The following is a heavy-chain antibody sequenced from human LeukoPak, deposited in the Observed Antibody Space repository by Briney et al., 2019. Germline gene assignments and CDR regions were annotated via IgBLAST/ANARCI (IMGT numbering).Heavy chain of an antibody. D-gene: IGHD4-17*01. Sequence: SETLSLTCTVSGGSVSDYYWSWIRQSPGKGLEWIGYIYYTGSTSYNPSLRSRVTMSADTSKNQFSLKLSSVTAADTAVYYCARGTLYGDYVFDYWGQGTLVTVSS. V-gene: IGHV4-59*02. CDR1: GGSVSDYY. CDR3: ARGTLYGDYVFDY. J-gene: IGHJ4*02. CDR2: IYYTGST.